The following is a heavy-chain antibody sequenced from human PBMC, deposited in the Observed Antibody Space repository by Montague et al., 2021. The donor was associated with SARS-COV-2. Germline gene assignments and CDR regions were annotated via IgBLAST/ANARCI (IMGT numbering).Heavy chain of an antibody. CDR3: ARGYDSSGYQY. Sequence: SLRLSCAASGFTFSTFWMTWVRQVPGKGLEWVANIKQDGSEKYYVDSVKGRFTISRDNAKNSLYLQLDSLRAEKTAVYYCARGYDSSGYQYWVQGTLVTVSS. D-gene: IGHD3-22*01. V-gene: IGHV3-7*05. CDR1: GFTFSTFW. J-gene: IGHJ4*02. CDR2: IKQDGSEK.